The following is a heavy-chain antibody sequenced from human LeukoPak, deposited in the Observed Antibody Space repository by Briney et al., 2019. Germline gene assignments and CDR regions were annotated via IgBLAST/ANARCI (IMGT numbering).Heavy chain of an antibody. Sequence: PGESLKISCKGSGYSFTSYWIGWVRQMPGKGLEWMGIIYPGDSDTRYSPPFQGQVAISADKSISTAYLQWSSLKASDSAMYYCATFTTSSGCGHWGQGTLVTISS. J-gene: IGHJ4*02. CDR2: IYPGDSDT. D-gene: IGHD6-6*01. CDR1: GYSFTSYW. CDR3: ATFTTSSGCGH. V-gene: IGHV5-51*01.